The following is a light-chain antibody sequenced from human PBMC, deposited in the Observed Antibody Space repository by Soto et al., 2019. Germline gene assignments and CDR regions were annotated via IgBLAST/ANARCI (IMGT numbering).Light chain of an antibody. CDR2: SNN. CDR1: SSNIGSNT. CDR3: AACDDSLNGVV. Sequence: QAVVTQPPSASGTPGQRVTISCSGSSSNIGSNTVNWYQQLPGTAPKLLIYSNNQRPSGVPDRFSGSKSGTSASLAISGLQSEDEADYYCAACDDSLNGVVFGGGTQLTVL. J-gene: IGLJ2*01. V-gene: IGLV1-44*01.